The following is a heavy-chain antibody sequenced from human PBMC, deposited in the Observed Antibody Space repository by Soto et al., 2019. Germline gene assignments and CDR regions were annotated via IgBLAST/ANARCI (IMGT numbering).Heavy chain of an antibody. CDR1: GFTFSSYA. Sequence: PGGSLRLSFAASGFTFSSYAMSWVRQAPGKGLEWVSAISGSGGSTYYEDSVKVRFTISRDNSKNTLYLQMNSLRAEDTAVYYCASSKLVLRFLEWLLWPEFDXWGQGTLVTVSX. CDR2: ISGSGGST. J-gene: IGHJ4*02. CDR3: ASSKLVLRFLEWLLWPEFDX. V-gene: IGHV3-23*01. D-gene: IGHD3-3*01.